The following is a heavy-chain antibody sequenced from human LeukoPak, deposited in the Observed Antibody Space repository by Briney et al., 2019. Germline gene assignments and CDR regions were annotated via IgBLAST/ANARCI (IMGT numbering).Heavy chain of an antibody. CDR3: ARDYYDSSGYDYFDY. V-gene: IGHV3-7*01. CDR2: IKQDGSEK. CDR1: GFTFSSYW. Sequence: GGSLRLSCAASGFTFSSYWMSWARQAPGKGLEWVANIKQDGSEKYYVDSVKGRFTISRDNAKNSLYLQMNSLRAEDTAVYYCARDYYDSSGYDYFDYWGQGTLVTVSS. D-gene: IGHD3-22*01. J-gene: IGHJ4*02.